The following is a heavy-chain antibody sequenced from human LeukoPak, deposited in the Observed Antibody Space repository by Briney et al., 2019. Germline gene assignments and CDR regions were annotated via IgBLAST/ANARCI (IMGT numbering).Heavy chain of an antibody. CDR2: IYSGGST. J-gene: IGHJ4*02. V-gene: IGHV3-53*01. CDR3: ARGLGYCTSTTCLLPFDY. Sequence: GGSLRLSCAASGFTVSTYYMTWVRQAPGKGLECVSVIYSGGSTYYADSVKGRFTVSRDNSKSTLYLQMNSLRAEDTAMYYCARGLGYCTSTTCLLPFDYWGQGTLVTVSS. CDR1: GFTVSTYY. D-gene: IGHD2-2*01.